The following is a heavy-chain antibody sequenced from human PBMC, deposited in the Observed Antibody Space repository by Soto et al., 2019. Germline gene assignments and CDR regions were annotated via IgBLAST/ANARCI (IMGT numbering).Heavy chain of an antibody. CDR1: VFTFSSYA. D-gene: IGHD4-4*01. CDR3: AKEYYSNYGGAFDI. J-gene: IGHJ3*02. V-gene: IGHV3-23*01. CDR2: ISGSGGST. Sequence: GGSLRLSCAASVFTFSSYAMICVRQAPGKGLEWVSGISGSGGSTDYADSVKGRFTISRDNSKNTLYLQMNSLRAEDTAVYYCAKEYYSNYGGAFDIWGQGTLVTVSS.